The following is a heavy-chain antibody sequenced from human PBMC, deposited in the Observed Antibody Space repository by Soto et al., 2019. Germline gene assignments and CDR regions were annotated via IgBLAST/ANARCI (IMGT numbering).Heavy chain of an antibody. D-gene: IGHD2-2*01. Sequence: QVQLVQSGAEVKKPGSSVKVSCKASGGTFSRYSITWVRQAPGHGLEWIGRIIPIFGIASYAQKFQGRVKITAAESTSTAYMELSSLRSDDTDVYYCAGEDRDRETGLVPAAIDGMDVWGQGTTVTVSS. V-gene: IGHV1-69*08. CDR2: IIPIFGIA. CDR1: GGTFSRYS. J-gene: IGHJ6*02. CDR3: AGEDRDRETGLVPAAIDGMDV.